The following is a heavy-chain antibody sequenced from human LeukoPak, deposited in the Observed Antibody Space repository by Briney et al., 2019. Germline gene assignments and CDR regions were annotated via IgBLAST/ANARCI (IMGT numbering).Heavy chain of an antibody. V-gene: IGHV4-39*07. J-gene: IGHJ3*02. D-gene: IGHD3-22*01. CDR1: GGSISSSSYY. CDR3: ARVPTYYYDSSGATSAFDI. Sequence: SETLSLTCTVSGGSISSSSYYWGWIRQPPGKGLEWIGSIYYSGSTYYNPSLKSRVTISVDTSKNQFSLKLSSVTAADTAVYYCARVPTYYYDSSGATSAFDIWGQGTMVTVSS. CDR2: IYYSGST.